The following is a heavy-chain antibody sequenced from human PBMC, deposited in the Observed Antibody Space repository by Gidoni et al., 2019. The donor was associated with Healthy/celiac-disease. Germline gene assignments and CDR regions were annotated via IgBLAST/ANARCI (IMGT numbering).Heavy chain of an antibody. CDR3: ARGGLLWFRGRGYFDL. V-gene: IGHV3-7*01. Sequence: EVQLVESGGGLVQPGGSLRLSCAASGFTFSSYWMSWVRQAPGKGLEWVANIKQDGSEKYYVDSVKGQFTISRDNAKNSLYLQMNSLRAEDTAVYYCARGGLLWFRGRGYFDLWGRGTLVTASS. J-gene: IGHJ2*01. CDR1: GFTFSSYW. CDR2: IKQDGSEK. D-gene: IGHD3-10*01.